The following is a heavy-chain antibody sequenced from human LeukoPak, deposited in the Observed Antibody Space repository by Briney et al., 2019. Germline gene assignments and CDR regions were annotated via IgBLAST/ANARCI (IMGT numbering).Heavy chain of an antibody. CDR1: GFTFSGFW. J-gene: IGHJ4*02. V-gene: IGHV3-7*04. Sequence: GALRLSCAASGFTFSGFWMSWVRQAPTKGLEWVANIKYDGSDKRYVDSVKGRFTVSRDNANNSLYLQMNSLRAEDTAVYYSVGGGGFFDSWGQGTLVTVSS. D-gene: IGHD3-16*01. CDR2: IKYDGSDK. CDR3: VGGGGFFDS.